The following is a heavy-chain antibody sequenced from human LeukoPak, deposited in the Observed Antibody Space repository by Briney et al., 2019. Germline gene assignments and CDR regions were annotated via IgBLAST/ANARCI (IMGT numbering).Heavy chain of an antibody. CDR3: ASRRGYRYYFDY. Sequence: SETLSLTCAVYGGSFSGYYWSWIRQPPGKGLEWIGEINHSGSTNYNPSLKSRVTISVDTSKNQFSLKLSSVTAADTAVYYCASRRGYRYYFDYWGQGTLVTVSS. CDR1: GGSFSGYY. D-gene: IGHD5-12*01. V-gene: IGHV4-34*01. CDR2: INHSGST. J-gene: IGHJ4*02.